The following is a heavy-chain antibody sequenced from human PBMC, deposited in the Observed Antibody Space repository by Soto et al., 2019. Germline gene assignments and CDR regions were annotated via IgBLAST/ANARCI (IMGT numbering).Heavy chain of an antibody. CDR2: ILDDGSDK. Sequence: QVQLVESGGGVVQPGRSLRLSCAASGFSFSSYGMHWVRQAPGKGLGWVAVILDDGSDKDYTEAVKGRFTISRDNSKNTLYLAMNSLRAEDTAVYYCARDDDYGDDGLDYWGQGTLVTVSS. CDR1: GFSFSSYG. J-gene: IGHJ4*02. CDR3: ARDDDYGDDGLDY. D-gene: IGHD4-17*01. V-gene: IGHV3-33*01.